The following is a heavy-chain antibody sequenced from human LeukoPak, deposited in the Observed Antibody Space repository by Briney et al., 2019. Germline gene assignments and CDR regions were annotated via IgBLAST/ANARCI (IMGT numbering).Heavy chain of an antibody. CDR1: GFTFSSYA. CDR3: AKDWRSTYYFDY. Sequence: PGGSLRLSCAPSGFTFSSYAMSWVRQAPGKGLEWVSGISGSGGSTYYADAVKGRFTISRDNSKNTLYLQMNSLRAEDTAAYYRAKDWRSTYYFDYWGQGTLVTVSS. CDR2: ISGSGGST. J-gene: IGHJ4*02. V-gene: IGHV3-23*01.